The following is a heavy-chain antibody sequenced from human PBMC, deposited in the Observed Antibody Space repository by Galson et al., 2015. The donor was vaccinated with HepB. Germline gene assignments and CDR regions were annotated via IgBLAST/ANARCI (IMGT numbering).Heavy chain of an antibody. CDR3: AIGAATGITFGGVIVPDFDY. V-gene: IGHV1-69*13. CDR1: GGTFSRYA. Sequence: SVKVSCKASGGTFSRYAISWVRQAPGQGLEWMGGIIPIFGTANYAQKFQGRVTITADESTSTAYMELSSLRSEDTAVYYCAIGAATGITFGGVIVPDFDYWGQGTLVTVSS. J-gene: IGHJ4*02. D-gene: IGHD3-16*02. CDR2: IIPIFGTA.